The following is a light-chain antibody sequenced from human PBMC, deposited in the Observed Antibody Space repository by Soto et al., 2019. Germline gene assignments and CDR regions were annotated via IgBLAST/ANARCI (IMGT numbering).Light chain of an antibody. V-gene: IGLV2-14*03. CDR3: TSWTTSTTMI. J-gene: IGLJ2*01. CDR1: SSDIGAYNY. CDR2: DVN. Sequence: QSALTQPASVSGSPGQSITISCPGTSSDIGAYNYVSWYQQHPGKAPKLMIYDVNIRPSGVSNRFSGSKSGNTASLTISGFQAEYEADYYCTSWTTSTTMIFGGGTKLTVL.